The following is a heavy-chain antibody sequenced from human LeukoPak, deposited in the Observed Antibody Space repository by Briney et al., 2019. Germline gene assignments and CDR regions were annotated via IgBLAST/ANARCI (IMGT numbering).Heavy chain of an antibody. V-gene: IGHV3-23*01. D-gene: IGHD5-18*01. CDR1: GFTFSSYA. CDR3: AKPPPYSYDATGYFDY. CDR2: ISGSGGST. J-gene: IGHJ4*02. Sequence: GGSLRLSCAASGFTFSSYAMSWVRQAPGKGLEWVSAISGSGGSTYYADSVKGRFTISRDNSKNTLYLQMNSLRAEDTAVYYCAKPPPYSYDATGYFDYWGQGTLVTVSS.